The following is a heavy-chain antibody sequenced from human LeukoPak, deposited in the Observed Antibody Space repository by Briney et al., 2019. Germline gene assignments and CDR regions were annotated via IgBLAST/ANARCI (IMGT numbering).Heavy chain of an antibody. CDR1: GGSISSGGYS. Sequence: PSETLSLTCAVSGGSISSGGYSWSWIRQPPGKGLEWIGSIYYSGSTYYNPSLKSRVTISVDTSKNQFSLKLSSVTAADTAVYYCARSYCTNGVCYRWDYWGQGTLVTVSS. V-gene: IGHV4-30-2*03. J-gene: IGHJ4*02. CDR3: ARSYCTNGVCYRWDY. CDR2: IYYSGST. D-gene: IGHD2-8*01.